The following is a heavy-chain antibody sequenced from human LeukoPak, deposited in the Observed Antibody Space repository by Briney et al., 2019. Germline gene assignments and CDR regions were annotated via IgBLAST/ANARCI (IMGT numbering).Heavy chain of an antibody. CDR2: INPNSGGT. D-gene: IGHD2-2*01. CDR3: ARDLDIVVVPATTMDDGFDI. CDR1: GYTFTGYY. Sequence: ASVKVSCKASGYTFTGYYMHWVRQAPGQGLEWMGWINPNSGGTNYAQKFQGRVTMTRDTSISTAYMELSRLTFDGTAVYYCARDLDIVVVPATTMDDGFDIWGQGTMVTVSS. J-gene: IGHJ3*02. V-gene: IGHV1-2*02.